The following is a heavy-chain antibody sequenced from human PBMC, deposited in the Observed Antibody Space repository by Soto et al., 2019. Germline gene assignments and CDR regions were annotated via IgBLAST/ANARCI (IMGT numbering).Heavy chain of an antibody. CDR1: GFTFSDYY. V-gene: IGHV3-11*01. J-gene: IGHJ5*02. CDR3: ARVITTVTRFNWFDP. D-gene: IGHD4-17*01. Sequence: PGGSLRLSCAASGFTFSDYYMSWIRQAPGKGLEWVSYISSSGSTIYYADSVKGRFTISRDNAKNSLYLQMNSLRAEDTAVYYCARVITTVTRFNWFDPWGQGTLVTVSS. CDR2: ISSSGSTI.